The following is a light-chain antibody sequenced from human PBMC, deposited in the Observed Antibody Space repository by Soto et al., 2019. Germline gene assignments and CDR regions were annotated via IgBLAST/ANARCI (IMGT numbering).Light chain of an antibody. J-gene: IGKJ1*01. CDR1: QSISSW. CDR3: QHYYTFPWT. Sequence: IQMTQSPSTLSASVGDRVTITCRASQSISSWLAWYQQKPGKAPKLLIYKASTLESGVPSRFSGSGSGTEFTLTISSLQPDDSATYYCQHYYTFPWTFGQGTKVDI. V-gene: IGKV1-5*03. CDR2: KAS.